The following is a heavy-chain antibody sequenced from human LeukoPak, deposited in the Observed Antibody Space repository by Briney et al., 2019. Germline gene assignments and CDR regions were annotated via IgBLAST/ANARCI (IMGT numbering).Heavy chain of an antibody. CDR1: GFTVSSNY. V-gene: IGHV3-66*01. CDR3: ARAQWELPYLTY. D-gene: IGHD1-26*01. Sequence: GGSLRLSCAASGFTVSSNYMSWVRQAPGKGLEWVSIIYSGGSTYYADSVKGRFTISRVNSKNTLCLQMNSLRAEDTAVYYCARAQWELPYLTYWGQGTLVTVSS. J-gene: IGHJ4*02. CDR2: IYSGGST.